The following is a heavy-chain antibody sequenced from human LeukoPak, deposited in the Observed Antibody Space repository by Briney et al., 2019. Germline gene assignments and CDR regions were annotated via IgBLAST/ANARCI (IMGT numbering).Heavy chain of an antibody. CDR1: GGSISSNY. CDR2: INYSGST. V-gene: IGHV4-59*08. CDR3: ARQGTWFFDY. Sequence: SETLSLTCTVSGGSISSNYWSWIRQPPGKGLEWIGYINYSGSTYYNPSLKSRVTISVDTSKNHFSLKLSSVTAADTAVYYCARQGTWFFDYWGQGNLVTVSS. J-gene: IGHJ4*02. D-gene: IGHD1-1*01.